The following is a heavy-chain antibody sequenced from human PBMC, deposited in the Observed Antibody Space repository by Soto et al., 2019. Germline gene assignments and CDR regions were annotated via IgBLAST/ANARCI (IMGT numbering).Heavy chain of an antibody. Sequence: PSETLSLTCTVSGGSISSSSYYWGWIRQPPGKGLEWIGSIYYSGSTYYNQSLKSQVTKSEDTSKNQYSLKLSSLTAADTAVYYCARHTNYGDYSFDYWGQGTLVTVS. D-gene: IGHD4-17*01. J-gene: IGHJ4*02. V-gene: IGHV4-39*01. CDR2: IYYSGST. CDR3: ARHTNYGDYSFDY. CDR1: GGSISSSSYY.